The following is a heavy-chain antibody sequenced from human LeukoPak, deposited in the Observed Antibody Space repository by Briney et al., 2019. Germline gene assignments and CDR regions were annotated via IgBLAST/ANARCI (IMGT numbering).Heavy chain of an antibody. CDR1: GFTVRNNY. J-gene: IGHJ4*02. V-gene: IGHV3-66*01. D-gene: IGHD1-7*01. Sequence: GGSLRLSCAASGFTVRNNYMTWVRQAPGKGLEWVSVIYGGDNTHYADSVKGRFTISRDNSKNTLSLQMDSLRAEDTAVYYCARGPYNWNYPRGFLDYWGQGTLVTVSS. CDR3: ARGPYNWNYPRGFLDY. CDR2: IYGGDNT.